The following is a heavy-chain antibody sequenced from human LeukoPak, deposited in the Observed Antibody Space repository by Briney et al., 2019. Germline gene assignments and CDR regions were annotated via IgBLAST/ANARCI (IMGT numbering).Heavy chain of an antibody. CDR1: GYTFSSYW. CDR2: INSDGSST. Sequence: PGGSLRLSCAVSGYTFSSYWMHWVRQAPAKGLVWVSRINSDGSSTTYADSVKGRFTISRDNAKNTLYLQMNSLRAEDTAVYYCAILWFGEMRTVDYWGQGTLVTVSS. V-gene: IGHV3-74*01. D-gene: IGHD3-10*01. J-gene: IGHJ4*02. CDR3: AILWFGEMRTVDY.